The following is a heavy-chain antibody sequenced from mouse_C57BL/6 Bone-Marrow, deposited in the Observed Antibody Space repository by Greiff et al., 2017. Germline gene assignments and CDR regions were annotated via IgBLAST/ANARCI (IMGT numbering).Heavy chain of an antibody. CDR2: INPSNGGT. CDR1: GYTFTSYW. D-gene: IGHD1-1*01. V-gene: IGHV1-53*01. J-gene: IGHJ2*01. Sequence: QVQLQQPGTELVKPGASVKLSCKASGYTFTSYWMHWVQQRPGQGLEWIGNINPSNGGTNYNEKFKSKATLTVDKSSSTAYMQRSSLTSEDSAVYYCARESSSYALRGFDYWGQGTTLTVSA. CDR3: ARESSSYALRGFDY.